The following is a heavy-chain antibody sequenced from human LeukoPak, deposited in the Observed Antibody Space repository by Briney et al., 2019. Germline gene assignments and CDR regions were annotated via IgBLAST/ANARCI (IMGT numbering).Heavy chain of an antibody. CDR3: AALRWLPLKFAY. CDR1: GFTFSSYA. V-gene: IGHV3-30*01. D-gene: IGHD5-24*01. CDR2: ISDDGGNK. Sequence: GGSLRLSCAASGFTFSSYAMHWVRQAPGKGLEWVSVISDDGGNKYYAASVKGRFTISRDNSKNTLYLQMNSLRAEDTAVYYCAALRWLPLKFAYWGQGTLVTVSS. J-gene: IGHJ4*02.